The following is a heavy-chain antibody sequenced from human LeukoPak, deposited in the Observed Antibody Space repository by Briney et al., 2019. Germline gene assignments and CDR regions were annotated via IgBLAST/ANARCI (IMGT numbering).Heavy chain of an antibody. CDR3: ARGPLLWFGELLLSYWYFDL. J-gene: IGHJ2*01. CDR1: GYTFTSYG. CDR2: ISAYNGNT. Sequence: ASVKVSCKASGYTFTSYGISWVRQAPGQGLEWMGWISAYNGNTNYAQKLQGRVTMTTDTSTSTAYMELSSLRSEDTAVYYCARGPLLWFGELLLSYWYFDLWGRGTLVTVSS. D-gene: IGHD3-10*01. V-gene: IGHV1-18*01.